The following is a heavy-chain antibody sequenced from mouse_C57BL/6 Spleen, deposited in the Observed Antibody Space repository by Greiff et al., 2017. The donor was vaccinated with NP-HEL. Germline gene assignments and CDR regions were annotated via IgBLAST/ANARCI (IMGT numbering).Heavy chain of an antibody. J-gene: IGHJ2*01. CDR2: IDPETGGT. CDR1: GYTFTEYE. CDR3: TITPSEGTTVVAPFDY. D-gene: IGHD1-1*01. Sequence: QVQLQQSGAELVRPGASVTLSCKASGYTFTEYEMHWVKQTPVHGLEWIGAIDPETGGTAYNQKFKGKAILTADKSSSTAYMELRSLTSEDSAVYYCTITPSEGTTVVAPFDYWGQGTTLTVSS. V-gene: IGHV1-15*01.